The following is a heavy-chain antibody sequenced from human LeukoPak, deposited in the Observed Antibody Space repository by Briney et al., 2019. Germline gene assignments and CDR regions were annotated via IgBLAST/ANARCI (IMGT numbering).Heavy chain of an antibody. CDR1: GVSFSSYE. CDR2: ISSSGTTI. J-gene: IGHJ3*01. V-gene: IGHV3-48*03. CDR3: AADCGCSFFAD. D-gene: IGHD6-19*01. Sequence: GRSLRLSSAASGVSFSSYEMNWVRQAPGKGLEWVSYISSSGTTIYYTDSVKGRFTISRDNAKNSLYLQMSSLRAEDTAVYSWAADCGCSFFADWGQG.